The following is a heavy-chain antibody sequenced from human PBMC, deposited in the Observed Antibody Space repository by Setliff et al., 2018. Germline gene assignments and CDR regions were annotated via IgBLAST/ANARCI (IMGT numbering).Heavy chain of an antibody. CDR1: GYSFGNYG. V-gene: IGHV1-18*01. J-gene: IGHJ6*02. Sequence: ASVKVSCKASGYSFGNYGMSWVRQAPGQGLEWMGWISAYNINTNYAKKFQGRVTMTTDTSANIAYMELRSLRSDDTAVYFCARDHNWELQGYKSGMDVWGQGTTVTVSS. CDR2: ISAYNINT. CDR3: ARDHNWELQGYKSGMDV. D-gene: IGHD1-7*01.